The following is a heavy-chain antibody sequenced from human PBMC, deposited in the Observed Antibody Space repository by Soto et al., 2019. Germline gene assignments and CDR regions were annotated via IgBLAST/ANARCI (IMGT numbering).Heavy chain of an antibody. CDR1: GYTFTSYG. V-gene: IGHV1-18*01. CDR2: ISAYNGNT. D-gene: IGHD1-26*01. J-gene: IGHJ4*02. CDR3: ARVLSGSYVDY. Sequence: ASVKVSCKASGYTFTSYGISWVRQAPGQGLEWMGWISAYNGNTNYAQKLQGRVTMTTDTSENQISLKLSSVTAADTALYYCARVLSGSYVDYWGQGTLVTVSS.